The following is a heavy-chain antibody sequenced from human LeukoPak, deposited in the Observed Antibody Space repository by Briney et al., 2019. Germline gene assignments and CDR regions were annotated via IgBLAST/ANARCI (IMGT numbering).Heavy chain of an antibody. Sequence: GASVKDSCKASGGTFSSYAISWVRQGPGQGLEWMGRIIPIFGIANYAQKFQGRVTITADKSTSTAYMELSSLRSEDTAVYYCAKGYCSGGSCYPGMDVWGQGTTVTVSS. CDR3: AKGYCSGGSCYPGMDV. CDR2: IIPIFGIA. CDR1: GGTFSSYA. V-gene: IGHV1-69*04. D-gene: IGHD2-15*01. J-gene: IGHJ6*02.